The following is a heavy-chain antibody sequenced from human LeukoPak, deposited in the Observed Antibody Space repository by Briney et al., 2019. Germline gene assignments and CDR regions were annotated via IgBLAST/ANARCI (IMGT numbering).Heavy chain of an antibody. CDR1: GGTFSSYA. J-gene: IGHJ4*02. CDR3: ARERQGIAAALYY. D-gene: IGHD6-13*01. V-gene: IGHV1-69*01. CDR2: IIPIFGTA. Sequence: SVKVSCKASGGTFSSYAISWARQAPRQGLEWMGGIIPIFGTANYAQKFQGRVTITADEATSTAYMELSSLRSEDTAVYYCARERQGIAAALYYWGQGTLVTVSS.